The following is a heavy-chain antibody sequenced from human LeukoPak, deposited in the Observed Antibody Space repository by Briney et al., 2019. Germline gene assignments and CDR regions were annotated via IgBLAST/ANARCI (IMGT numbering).Heavy chain of an antibody. V-gene: IGHV3-23*01. Sequence: GGSLGLSCAASGFTFSSYAMSWVRQAPGKGLEWVSAISGSGGSTYYADSVKGRFTISRDNSKNTLYLQMNSLRAEDTAVYYCAKDYDFWSGSPPLDYWGQGTLVTVSS. D-gene: IGHD3-3*01. CDR1: GFTFSSYA. CDR2: ISGSGGST. J-gene: IGHJ4*02. CDR3: AKDYDFWSGSPPLDY.